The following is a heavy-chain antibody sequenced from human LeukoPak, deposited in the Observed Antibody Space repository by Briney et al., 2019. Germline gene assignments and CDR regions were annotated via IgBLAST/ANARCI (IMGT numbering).Heavy chain of an antibody. Sequence: PSETLSLTCAVYGGSFRGYYWSWMRQPPGKGLEWIGENNHSGSTKHNPSLKSRVTISVDTSKHQFSLKLSSVTAADTAVYYCARGVRCYGGDLWGQGTLVTVSS. CDR1: GGSFRGYY. CDR2: NNHSGST. D-gene: IGHD4-23*01. V-gene: IGHV4-34*01. J-gene: IGHJ5*02. CDR3: ARGVRCYGGDL.